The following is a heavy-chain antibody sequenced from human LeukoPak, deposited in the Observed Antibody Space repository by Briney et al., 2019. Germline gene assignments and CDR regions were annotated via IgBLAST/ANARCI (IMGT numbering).Heavy chain of an antibody. Sequence: GGFLRLSCAASGFTFSSYGMHWVRQAPGKGLEWVAFIRYDGSNKYYADSVKGRFTISRDNSKNTLYLQMNSLRAEDTAVYYCAKSRIVAGGEYFQHWGQGTLVTVSS. CDR2: IRYDGSNK. V-gene: IGHV3-30*02. D-gene: IGHD3-22*01. J-gene: IGHJ1*01. CDR1: GFTFSSYG. CDR3: AKSRIVAGGEYFQH.